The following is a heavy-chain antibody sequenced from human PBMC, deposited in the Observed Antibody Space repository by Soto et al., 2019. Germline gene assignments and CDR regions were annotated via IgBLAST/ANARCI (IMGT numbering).Heavy chain of an antibody. CDR2: IYWDDDK. CDR3: AHRNINPSDYGDFQEDTTPFDY. D-gene: IGHD4-17*01. V-gene: IGHV2-5*02. Sequence: SGPTLVKPTQTLTLTCTFSGFSLSTSGVGVGWIRQPPGKALEWLALIYWDDDKRYSPSLKSRLTITKDTSKNQVVLTMTNMDPVDTATYYCAHRNINPSDYGDFQEDTTPFDYWGQGTLVTVSS. CDR1: GFSLSTSGVG. J-gene: IGHJ4*02.